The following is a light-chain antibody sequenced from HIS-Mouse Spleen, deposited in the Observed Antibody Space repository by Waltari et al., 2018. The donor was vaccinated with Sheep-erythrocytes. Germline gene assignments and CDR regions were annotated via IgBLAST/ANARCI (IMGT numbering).Light chain of an antibody. J-gene: IGLJ3*02. Sequence: QSALTQPASVSGSPGPSIPISCTRTSRDVGSYNLFSWYQQHPGKAPKLMIYEGSKRPSGVSNRVSGSKSGNTASLTISGLQAEDEADYYCCSYAGSSTPWVFGGGTKLTVL. V-gene: IGLV2-23*01. CDR1: SRDVGSYNL. CDR2: EGS. CDR3: CSYAGSSTPWV.